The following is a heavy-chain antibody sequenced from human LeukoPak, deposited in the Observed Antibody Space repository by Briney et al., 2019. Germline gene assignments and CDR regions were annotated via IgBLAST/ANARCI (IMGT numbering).Heavy chain of an antibody. CDR2: ISSGSNAI. CDR1: GFTFNSHH. D-gene: IGHD7-27*01. V-gene: IGHV3-48*02. Sequence: GGSLRLSCAASGFTFNSHHMNWVRQAPGKGLEWVSYISSGSNAIYYADSVKGRFTVSRDNAKNLLFLQMNSLRDEDTAVYYCARDCPNWGTDYWGQGTLVTVSS. CDR3: ARDCPNWGTDY. J-gene: IGHJ4*02.